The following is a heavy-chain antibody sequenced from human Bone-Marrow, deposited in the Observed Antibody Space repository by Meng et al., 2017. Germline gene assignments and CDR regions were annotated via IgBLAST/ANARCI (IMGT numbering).Heavy chain of an antibody. CDR2: IIPIFGTA. CDR1: GGTFSSYS. D-gene: IGHD3-22*01. J-gene: IGHJ5*02. CDR3: AREGAYGSGYTP. Sequence: QVEVVQSGAEVKKPGSCVKISCKASGGTFSSYSISWVRPAPGQGLEWMGGIIPIFGTAHYAQKFQGRVTITADKSTSTAYMELSSLRSEDTAVYYCAREGAYGSGYTPWGQGTLVTVSS. V-gene: IGHV1-69*06.